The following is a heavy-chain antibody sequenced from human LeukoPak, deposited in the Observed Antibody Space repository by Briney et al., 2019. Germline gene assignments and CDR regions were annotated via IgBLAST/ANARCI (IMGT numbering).Heavy chain of an antibody. CDR2: IKSKTDGGTT. Sequence: KPGGSLRLSCAASGFTFSNAWMSWVRQAPGKGLEWVGRIKSKTDGGTTDYAAPVKGRFTISRDDSKNTLYLRMNSLKTEDTAVYYCTASIVGATTRVYWGQGTLDTVSS. CDR1: GFTFSNAW. D-gene: IGHD1-26*01. CDR3: TASIVGATTRVY. J-gene: IGHJ4*02. V-gene: IGHV3-15*01.